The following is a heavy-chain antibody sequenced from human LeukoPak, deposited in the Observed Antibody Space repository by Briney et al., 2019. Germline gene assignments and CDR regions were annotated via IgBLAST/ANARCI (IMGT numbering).Heavy chain of an antibody. Sequence: PGGSLRLSCAASGFTLSNYNMNWVRQAPGKGLEWVSYISSSSSTIYYADSVEGRFTISRDNAKNSLYLQMNSLRVDDTAVYYCARAGDRGSVDYWGQGTLVTVSS. CDR1: GFTLSNYN. D-gene: IGHD3-10*01. CDR3: ARAGDRGSVDY. J-gene: IGHJ4*02. V-gene: IGHV3-48*01. CDR2: ISSSSSTI.